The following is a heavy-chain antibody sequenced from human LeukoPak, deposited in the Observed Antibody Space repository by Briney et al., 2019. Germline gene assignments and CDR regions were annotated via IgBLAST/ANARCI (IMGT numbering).Heavy chain of an antibody. D-gene: IGHD6-19*01. J-gene: IGHJ4*02. Sequence: PGGSLRLSCAASGFTFSKCWMLWVRQAPGKGLESVSRINTDGTVTTYADSVKGRFTVSRDNADNTMFLQMNSVRDEDTAMYYCATKQWLAPPPDSWGQGTPVTVSS. CDR1: GFTFSKCW. CDR2: INTDGTVT. CDR3: ATKQWLAPPPDS. V-gene: IGHV3-74*01.